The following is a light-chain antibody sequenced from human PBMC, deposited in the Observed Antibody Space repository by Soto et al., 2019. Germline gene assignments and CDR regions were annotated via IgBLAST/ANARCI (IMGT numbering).Light chain of an antibody. CDR2: DAN. J-gene: IGLJ3*02. V-gene: IGLV2-11*01. CDR3: CSYAGSFTWV. Sequence: QSALTQHRSVSGSPGQSVTISCTGTTGDVGAYNFVSWYQLYPGKAPKLMIYDANKRPSGVPDRFSASKSGNTASLTISGLQAEDEADYHCCSYAGSFTWVFGGGTQLTVL. CDR1: TGDVGAYNF.